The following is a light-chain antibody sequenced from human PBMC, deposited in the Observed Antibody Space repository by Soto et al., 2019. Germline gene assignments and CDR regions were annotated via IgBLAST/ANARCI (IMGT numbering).Light chain of an antibody. V-gene: IGKV3-20*01. CDR1: QSVKSNY. CDR3: QTYSSSPRT. CDR2: GVF. J-gene: IGKJ2*01. Sequence: ETVLTQSPGTVSLSPGERATLSCRTSQSVKSNYLAWYQQKPGQAPRLLIYGVFNRATGIPDRFSGSGSGTDFTLTISGLEPEDSAVYFCQTYSSSPRTFGQGTKLEIK.